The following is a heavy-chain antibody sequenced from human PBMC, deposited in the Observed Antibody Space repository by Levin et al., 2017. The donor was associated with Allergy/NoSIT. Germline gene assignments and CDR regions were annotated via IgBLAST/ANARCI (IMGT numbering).Heavy chain of an antibody. D-gene: IGHD3-16*01. V-gene: IGHV3-21*01. Sequence: GGSLRLSCAASGFTFRSYSMNWVRQAPGKGLECVSSISSSSSYIYYADSVKGRFTISRDNAKNSLYLQMNSLRAEDTAVYYCARMITTYMDVWGKGTTVTVSS. CDR3: ARMITTYMDV. CDR2: ISSSSSYI. CDR1: GFTFRSYS. J-gene: IGHJ6*03.